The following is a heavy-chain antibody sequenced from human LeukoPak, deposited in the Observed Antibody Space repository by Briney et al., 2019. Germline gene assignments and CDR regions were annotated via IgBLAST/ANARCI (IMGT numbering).Heavy chain of an antibody. J-gene: IGHJ4*02. D-gene: IGHD1-26*01. CDR2: IWYDGSNK. CDR3: ARDLGTTNYYFDY. Sequence: QPGRSLRLSCAASGFTFSYYGFHWVRQAPGKGLEWVALIWYDGSNKYYADSVKGRFTISRDNSKNTLYLQMNSLRAEDTAVYYCARDLGTTNYYFDYWGQGTLVTVSS. CDR1: GFTFSYYG. V-gene: IGHV3-33*01.